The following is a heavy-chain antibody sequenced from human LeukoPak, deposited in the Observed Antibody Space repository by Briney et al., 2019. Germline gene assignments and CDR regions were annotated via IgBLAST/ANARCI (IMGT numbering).Heavy chain of an antibody. CDR2: IHTSGSN. CDR1: GGSISSGSYY. Sequence: PSETLSLTCTVSGGSISSGSYYWIWIRQSAGKGLEWVGRIHTSGSNNYNPSLKSRVSISMDTSKNQFSLQLSSVTAADTAVYYCARECGLYATCSGVTDWGQGIQVTVSS. J-gene: IGHJ4*02. V-gene: IGHV4-61*02. CDR3: ARECGLYATCSGVTD. D-gene: IGHD2-15*01.